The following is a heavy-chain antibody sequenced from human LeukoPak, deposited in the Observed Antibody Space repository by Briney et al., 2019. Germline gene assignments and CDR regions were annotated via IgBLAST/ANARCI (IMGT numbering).Heavy chain of an antibody. V-gene: IGHV3-23*01. CDR3: AKDRTIFGVVTFTGFDY. CDR2: ISGSGGST. D-gene: IGHD3-3*01. Sequence: PGGSLRLSCAASGFTFSSYAMSWVRQAPGKGLEWVSAISGSGGSTYYADSVKGRFTISRDNSKNTLYLQMNSLRAEDTAVYYCAKDRTIFGVVTFTGFDYWGQGTLVTVSS. J-gene: IGHJ4*02. CDR1: GFTFSSYA.